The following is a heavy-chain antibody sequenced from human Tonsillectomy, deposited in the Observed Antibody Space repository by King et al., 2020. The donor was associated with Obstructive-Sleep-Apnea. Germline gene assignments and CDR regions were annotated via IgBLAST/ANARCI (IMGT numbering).Heavy chain of an antibody. CDR1: GFTFSSYA. J-gene: IGHJ3*02. Sequence: QLVESGGGVVQPGRSLRLSCAASGFTFSSYAMHWVRQAPGKGLEWVAVISYDGSNKYYADSVKGRFTISRDNSKNTLYLQMNSLRAEDTAVYYCARDSYYGSGADAFDIWGQGTMVTVSS. CDR2: ISYDGSNK. CDR3: ARDSYYGSGADAFDI. V-gene: IGHV3-30-3*01. D-gene: IGHD3-10*01.